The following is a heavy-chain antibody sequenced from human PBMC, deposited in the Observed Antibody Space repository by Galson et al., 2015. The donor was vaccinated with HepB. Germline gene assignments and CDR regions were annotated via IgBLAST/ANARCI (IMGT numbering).Heavy chain of an antibody. J-gene: IGHJ6*02. CDR3: TTDYYDSSGYFPYYYGMDV. CDR1: GFTFSNAW. D-gene: IGHD3-22*01. CDR2: IKSKTDGGTT. V-gene: IGHV3-15*01. Sequence: SLRLSCAASGFTFSNAWMSWVRQAPGKGLEWVGRIKSKTDGGTTDYAAPVKGRFTISRDDSKNTLYLQMNSLKTEDTAVYYCTTDYYDSSGYFPYYYGMDVWGQGTTVTVSS.